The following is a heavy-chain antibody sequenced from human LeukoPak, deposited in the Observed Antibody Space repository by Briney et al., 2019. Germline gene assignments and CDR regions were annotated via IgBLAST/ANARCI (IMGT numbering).Heavy chain of an antibody. V-gene: IGHV4-39*07. D-gene: IGHD6-19*01. CDR3: ASDDSSGWYGGAFDI. CDR1: GGSISSSSYY. CDR2: IYYSGST. Sequence: SETLSLTCTVSGGSISSSSYYWGWIRQPPGKGLEWIGSIYYSGSTYYNPSLKSRVTISVDTSKNQFSLKLSSVTAADTAVYYCASDDSSGWYGGAFDIWGQGTMVTVSS. J-gene: IGHJ3*02.